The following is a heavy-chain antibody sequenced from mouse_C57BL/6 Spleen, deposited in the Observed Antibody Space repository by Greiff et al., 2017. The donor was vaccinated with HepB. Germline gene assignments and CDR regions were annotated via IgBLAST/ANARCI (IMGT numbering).Heavy chain of an antibody. CDR1: GYTFTSYW. D-gene: IGHD2-4*01. V-gene: IGHV1-52*01. J-gene: IGHJ3*01. Sequence: QVQLQQPGAELVRPGSSVKLSCKASGYTFTSYWMHWVKQRPIQGLEWIGNIDPSDSETHYNQKFKDKATLTVDKSSSTAYMQLSSLTSEDSAVYYCARRGTYDYDFAYWGQGTLVTVSA. CDR2: IDPSDSET. CDR3: ARRGTYDYDFAY.